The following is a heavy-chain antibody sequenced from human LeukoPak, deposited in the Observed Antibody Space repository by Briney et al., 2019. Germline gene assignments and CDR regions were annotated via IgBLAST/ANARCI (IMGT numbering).Heavy chain of an antibody. CDR1: GFTFSNYA. J-gene: IGHJ5*02. V-gene: IGHV3-23*01. CDR3: AKYYYPSESKFGP. Sequence: GGSLRLSCAASGFTFSNYAMTWVRQAPGKGLEWVSSISENGDGTFYADSVKGRFTISRDNSKNTLYLQMNSLRADDTAVYYCAKYYYPSESKFGPWGQGTLVTVCS. D-gene: IGHD3-10*01. CDR2: ISENGDGT.